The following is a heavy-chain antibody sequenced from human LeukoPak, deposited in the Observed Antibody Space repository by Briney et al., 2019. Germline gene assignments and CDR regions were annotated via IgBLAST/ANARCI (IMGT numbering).Heavy chain of an antibody. J-gene: IGHJ5*02. CDR1: GGSISSSSYY. Sequence: PSETLSLTCTVSGGSISSSSYYWGWIRQPPGKGLEWIGEINHSGSTNYNPSLKSRVTISVDTSKNQFSLKLSSVTAADTAVYYCARGPITAFWSGIPFDPWGQGTLVTVSS. CDR3: ARGPITAFWSGIPFDP. D-gene: IGHD3-3*01. CDR2: INHSGST. V-gene: IGHV4-39*07.